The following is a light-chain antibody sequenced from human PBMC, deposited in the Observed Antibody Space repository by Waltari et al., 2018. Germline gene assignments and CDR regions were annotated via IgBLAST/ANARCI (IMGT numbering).Light chain of an antibody. Sequence: DIVMTQSPDSLAVSLGERASINCKSSQSLLYSSNNKNYLAWYQQKPGQPPRLLVYWASTRESGVPDRFSGSGSGTDFTLTISSLQAEDVAVYYCHQHHSSPMTFGPGTKVDVK. CDR3: HQHHSSPMT. CDR2: WAS. CDR1: QSLLYSSNNKNY. J-gene: IGKJ3*01. V-gene: IGKV4-1*01.